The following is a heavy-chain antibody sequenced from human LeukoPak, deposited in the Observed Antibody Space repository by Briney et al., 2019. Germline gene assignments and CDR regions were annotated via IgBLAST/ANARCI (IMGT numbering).Heavy chain of an antibody. D-gene: IGHD5-12*01. CDR3: ARTVMGGYVRFPNDY. V-gene: IGHV3-23*01. J-gene: IGHJ4*02. CDR1: GFTLSDYY. CDR2: ISAGGGST. Sequence: GGSLRLSCAASGFTLSDYYMSWIRQAPGKGLEWVSAISAGGGSTYYADSVKGRFTISRDNSKNTLYLQMNSLRAEDTALYYCARTVMGGYVRFPNDYWGQGTLVTVSS.